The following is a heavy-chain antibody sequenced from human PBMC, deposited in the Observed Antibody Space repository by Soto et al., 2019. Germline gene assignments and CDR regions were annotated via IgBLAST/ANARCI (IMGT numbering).Heavy chain of an antibody. D-gene: IGHD6-6*01. CDR1: GGTFSSYP. CDR2: IIPILGIP. J-gene: IGHJ3*02. V-gene: IGHV1-69*02. Sequence: SVKVSCKASGGTFSSYPISWVRQAPGQGLEWMGRIIPILGIPNYAQKFQGRVTITADKSTSTAYMELSSLRSADTAVYSCATSLAACPLQTHAFDIWGQGTMVTVSS. CDR3: ATSLAACPLQTHAFDI.